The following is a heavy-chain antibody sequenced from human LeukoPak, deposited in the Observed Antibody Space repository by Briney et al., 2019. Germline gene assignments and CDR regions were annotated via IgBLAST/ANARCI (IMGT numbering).Heavy chain of an antibody. CDR1: GFTFSSYE. CDR2: ISSSGSTI. V-gene: IGHV3-48*03. J-gene: IGHJ4*02. CDR3: ARESSGVYDSSGYVY. Sequence: GGSLRLSCAASGFTFSSYEMNWVRQAPGKGLEWVSYISSSGSTIYYADSVKGRFTISRDNAKNSLYLQMNSLRAEDTAVYYCARESSGVYDSSGYVYWGQGTLVTVSS. D-gene: IGHD3-22*01.